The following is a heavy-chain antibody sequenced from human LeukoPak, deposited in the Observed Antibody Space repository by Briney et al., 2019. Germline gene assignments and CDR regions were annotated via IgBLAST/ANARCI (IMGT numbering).Heavy chain of an antibody. CDR2: IIPILGIA. CDR3: AREGDMIPKYFDY. D-gene: IGHD3-22*01. Sequence: GASVKVSCKASGGTFSSYAISWVRQAPGQGLEWMGRIIPILGIANYAQKFQGRVTITADKSTSTAYMELSSLRSEDTAVYYCAREGDMIPKYFDYWGQGTLVTVSS. V-gene: IGHV1-69*04. CDR1: GGTFSSYA. J-gene: IGHJ4*02.